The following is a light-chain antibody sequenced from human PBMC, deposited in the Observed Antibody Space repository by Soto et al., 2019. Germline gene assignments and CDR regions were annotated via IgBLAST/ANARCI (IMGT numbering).Light chain of an antibody. V-gene: IGKV1-12*01. CDR3: QQANSFPIT. Sequence: DIQMTQSPSSVSASVGHRVTITCRASQGVSTWLAWYQQKPGKAPELLIYAASTLQTGVPSRFSGSGFGTDFTLTISSLQSDDFATYYCQQANSFPITFGQGTRLEIK. CDR1: QGVSTW. J-gene: IGKJ5*01. CDR2: AAS.